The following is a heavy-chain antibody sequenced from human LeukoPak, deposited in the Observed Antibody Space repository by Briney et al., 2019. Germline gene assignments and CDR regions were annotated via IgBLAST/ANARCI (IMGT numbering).Heavy chain of an antibody. CDR1: GFTFSITY. J-gene: IGHJ4*02. V-gene: IGHV3-48*01. CDR3: ARDQGGGTSY. Sequence: GGSLRLSCAASGFTFSITYMAWVRQAPGEGLEWVSYISSLSGTIYYADSVKGRFTISRDNAKNSLYLQMDSLRVEDTAVYYCARDQGGGTSYWGQGTLVTVSS. CDR2: ISSLSGTI. D-gene: IGHD1-26*01.